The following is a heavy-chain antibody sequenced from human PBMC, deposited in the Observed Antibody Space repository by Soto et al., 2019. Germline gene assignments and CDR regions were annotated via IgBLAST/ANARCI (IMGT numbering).Heavy chain of an antibody. CDR1: GFTVSSNY. V-gene: IGHV3-53*04. Sequence: EVQLVESGGGLAQPGGSLRLSCAASGFTVSSNYMSWVRQAPGKGLEWVSVIYSGGSTYYADSVKGRFTISRHNSKNTLYLQMNSLRAEDTAVYYCARDPYYDSSGYLASHGMDVWGQGTTVTVSS. J-gene: IGHJ6*02. CDR2: IYSGGST. CDR3: ARDPYYDSSGYLASHGMDV. D-gene: IGHD3-22*01.